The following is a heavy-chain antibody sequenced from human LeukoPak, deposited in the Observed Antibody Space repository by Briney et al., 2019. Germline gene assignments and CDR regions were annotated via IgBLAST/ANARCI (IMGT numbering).Heavy chain of an antibody. V-gene: IGHV1-69*13. CDR3: ARDSYYYMDV. Sequence: SVKVSCKASGGTFSRHAISWVRQAPGQGLEWMGGSIPIFGTTHYAQNFQGRVTITADESTSTAYMELSSLRSEDTAVYYCARDSYYYMDVWGKGTTVTISS. CDR1: GGTFSRHA. CDR2: SIPIFGTT. J-gene: IGHJ6*03.